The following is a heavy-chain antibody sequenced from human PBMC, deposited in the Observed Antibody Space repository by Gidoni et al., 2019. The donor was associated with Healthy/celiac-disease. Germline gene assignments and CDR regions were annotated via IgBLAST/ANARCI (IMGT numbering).Heavy chain of an antibody. V-gene: IGHV3-49*05. CDR3: TPETEYPRIDY. CDR2: SRSKAYGGTT. CDR1: GFTFGDYA. Sequence: EVQLVASGGGLVKPGRSLRLSCTASGFTFGDYAMSWFRQAPGKGLEWVGFSRSKAYGGTTEYAASVKGRFTISRDDSKSIAYLQMNSLKTEDTAVYYCTPETEYPRIDYWGQGTLVTVSS. J-gene: IGHJ4*02.